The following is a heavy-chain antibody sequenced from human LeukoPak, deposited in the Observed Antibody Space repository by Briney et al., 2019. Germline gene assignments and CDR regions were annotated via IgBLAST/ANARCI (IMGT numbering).Heavy chain of an antibody. CDR1: GGSISSYY. J-gene: IGHJ3*02. D-gene: IGHD3-3*01. CDR2: IYYSGST. V-gene: IGHV4-59*01. CDR3: VRDRGYDFWSGYFAVTTDAFDI. Sequence: SETLSLTCTVSGGSISSYYWSWIRQPPGKGLEWIGCIYYSGSTNYNPSLKSRVTISVDTSKDNFSLKLSSVTAADTAVYYCVRDRGYDFWSGYFAVTTDAFDIWGQGTMVTVSS.